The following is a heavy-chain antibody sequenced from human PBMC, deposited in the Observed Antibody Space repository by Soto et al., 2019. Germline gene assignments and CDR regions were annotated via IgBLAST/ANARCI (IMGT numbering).Heavy chain of an antibody. J-gene: IGHJ6*02. CDR1: GFTFSSYA. D-gene: IGHD3-10*01. Sequence: PGGSLRLSCAASGFTFSSYAMHWVRQAPGKGLEWVAVISYDGSNKYYADSVKGRFTISRDNSKNTLYLQMNSLRAEDTAVYYCARDANGQGFGELPDYYYGMDVWGQGTTVTVSS. CDR2: ISYDGSNK. CDR3: ARDANGQGFGELPDYYYGMDV. V-gene: IGHV3-30-3*01.